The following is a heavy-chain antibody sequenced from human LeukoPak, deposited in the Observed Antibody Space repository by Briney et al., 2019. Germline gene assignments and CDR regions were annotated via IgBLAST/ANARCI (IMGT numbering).Heavy chain of an antibody. Sequence: GGSLRLSCAASGFTFSSYAMHWVRQAPGKGLEWVAVIPYDGSNRYYAESVKGRFTISRDNSKNTLYLQMNSLRAEDMAVYYCARGAVAGRYSYYYMDVWGKGTTVTVSS. J-gene: IGHJ6*03. CDR1: GFTFSSYA. V-gene: IGHV3-30*04. CDR2: IPYDGSNR. CDR3: ARGAVAGRYSYYYMDV. D-gene: IGHD6-19*01.